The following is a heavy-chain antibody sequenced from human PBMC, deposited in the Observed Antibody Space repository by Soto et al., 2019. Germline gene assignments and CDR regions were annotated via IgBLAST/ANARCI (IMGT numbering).Heavy chain of an antibody. V-gene: IGHV1-24*01. CDR1: GYTLTELS. Sequence: GASVKVSCKVSGYTLTELSMHWVRQAPGKGLEWMGGFDPEDGETIYAQKFQGRVTMTEDTSTDTAYMELSSLRSEDTAVYYCATADITGTTYYYYYGMDVWGQGTTVTVSS. D-gene: IGHD1-7*01. CDR2: FDPEDGET. CDR3: ATADITGTTYYYYYGMDV. J-gene: IGHJ6*02.